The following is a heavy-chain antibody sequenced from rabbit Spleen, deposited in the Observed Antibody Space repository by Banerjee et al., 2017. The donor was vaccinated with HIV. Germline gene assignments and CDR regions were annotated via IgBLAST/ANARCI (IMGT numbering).Heavy chain of an antibody. D-gene: IGHD1-1*01. CDR3: ARDTSSSFSSYGMDL. CDR1: GFSFSSSYY. CDR2: IYTGGSGST. Sequence: QEQLVESGGGLVKPEGSLTLACKASGFSFSSSYYMCWVRQAPGKGLEWIGCIYTGGSGSTAYASWAKGRFTVSKTSSTTVTLQMTSLTAADTATYFCARDTSSSFSSYGMDLWGQGTLVTVS. J-gene: IGHJ6*01. V-gene: IGHV1S45*01.